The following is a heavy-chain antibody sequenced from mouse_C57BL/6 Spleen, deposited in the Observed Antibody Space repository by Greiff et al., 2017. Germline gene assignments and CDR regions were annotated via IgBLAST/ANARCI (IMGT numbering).Heavy chain of an antibody. V-gene: IGHV1-80*01. CDR3: ARETTVVENYAMDY. CDR1: GYAFSSYW. Sequence: VQLQESGAELVKPGASVKISCKASGYAFSSYWMNWVKQRPGKGLEWIGQIYPGDGDTNYNGKFKGKATLTADKSSSTAYMQLSSLTSEDSAVYFCARETTVVENYAMDYWGQGTSVTVSS. J-gene: IGHJ4*01. CDR2: IYPGDGDT. D-gene: IGHD1-1*01.